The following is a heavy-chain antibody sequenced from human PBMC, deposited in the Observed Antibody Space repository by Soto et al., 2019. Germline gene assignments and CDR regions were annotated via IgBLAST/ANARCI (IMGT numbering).Heavy chain of an antibody. CDR2: VDPEDGET. CDR1: GYTFIDYF. Sequence: ASVKVSCKVSGYTFIDYFVHWVQQAPGKGLEWMGLVDPEDGETIYAEKFQGRVTITADTSTDTAYMELSSLRSEDTAVYYCARDIPPGGYGGNFNWFDPWGQGTLVTVSS. D-gene: IGHD4-17*01. V-gene: IGHV1-69-2*01. J-gene: IGHJ5*02. CDR3: ARDIPPGGYGGNFNWFDP.